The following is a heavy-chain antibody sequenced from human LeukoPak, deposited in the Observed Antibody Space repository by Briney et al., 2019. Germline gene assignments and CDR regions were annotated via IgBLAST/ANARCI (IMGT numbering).Heavy chain of an antibody. J-gene: IGHJ5*02. CDR2: INHSGST. D-gene: IGHD3-10*02. CDR1: GGSFSGYY. V-gene: IGHV4-34*01. Sequence: SETLSLTCAVYGGSFSGYYWSWIRQPPGKGLEWIGEINHSGSTNYNPSLKSRVTISVDTSKNQFSLELSSVTAADTAVYYCARHPVQGVINWFDPWGQGTLVTVSS. CDR3: ARHPVQGVINWFDP.